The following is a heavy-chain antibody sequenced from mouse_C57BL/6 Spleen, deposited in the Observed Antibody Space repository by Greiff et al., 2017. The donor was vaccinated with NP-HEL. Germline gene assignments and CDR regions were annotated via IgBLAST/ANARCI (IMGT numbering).Heavy chain of an antibody. D-gene: IGHD2-4*01. CDR1: GYTFTSYW. CDR3: ARGLRDYDVDAY. Sequence: QVQLKQPGAELVKPGASVKLSCKASGYTFTSYWMHWVKQRPGQGLEWIGMIHPNSGSTNYNEKFKSKATLTVDKSSSTAYMQLSSLTSEDSAVYYCARGLRDYDVDAYWGQGTLVTVSA. CDR2: IHPNSGST. J-gene: IGHJ3*01. V-gene: IGHV1-64*01.